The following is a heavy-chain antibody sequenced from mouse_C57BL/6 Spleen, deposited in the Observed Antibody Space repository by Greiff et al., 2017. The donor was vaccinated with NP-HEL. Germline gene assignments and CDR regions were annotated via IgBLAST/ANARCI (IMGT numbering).Heavy chain of an antibody. CDR2: ISYDGSN. CDR1: GYSITSGYY. V-gene: IGHV3-6*01. J-gene: IGHJ1*03. Sequence: VQLKESGPGLVKPSQSLYLTCSVPGYSITSGYYWNWIRQSPGNKLEWMGYISYDGSNNYNPSLKKLISITRDTSKNQFFLKLNSVTTEYTATYCCTRVYHDGYFDVWGTGTTVTVSS. CDR3: TRVYHDGYFDV. D-gene: IGHD1-1*01.